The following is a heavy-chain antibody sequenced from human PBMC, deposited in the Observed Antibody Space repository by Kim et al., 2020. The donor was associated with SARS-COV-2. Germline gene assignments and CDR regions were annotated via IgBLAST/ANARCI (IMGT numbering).Heavy chain of an antibody. Sequence: SVKVSCKASGGTFSSYAISWVQQAPGQGLEWMGRIIPILGIANYAQKFQGRVTITADKSTSTAYMELSSLRSEDTAVYYCASVRGYYYYYYYGMDVWGQGTTVTVSS. CDR3: ASVRGYYYYYYYGMDV. J-gene: IGHJ6*02. CDR1: GGTFSSYA. CDR2: IIPILGIA. V-gene: IGHV1-69*04. D-gene: IGHD2-15*01.